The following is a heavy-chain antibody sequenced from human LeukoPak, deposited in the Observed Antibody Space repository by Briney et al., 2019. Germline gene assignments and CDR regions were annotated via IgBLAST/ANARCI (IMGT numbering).Heavy chain of an antibody. Sequence: PSETLSLTCAVYGGSFSGYYWSWIRQPPGKGLEWIGEINHSGSTNYNPSLKSRVTISVDTSKNQFSLKLSSVTAADTAVYYCARRGAIGFLEWLYPPYYYYYMDVWGKGTTVTVSS. CDR1: GGSFSGYY. J-gene: IGHJ6*03. CDR2: INHSGST. V-gene: IGHV4-34*01. D-gene: IGHD3-3*01. CDR3: ARRGAIGFLEWLYPPYYYYYMDV.